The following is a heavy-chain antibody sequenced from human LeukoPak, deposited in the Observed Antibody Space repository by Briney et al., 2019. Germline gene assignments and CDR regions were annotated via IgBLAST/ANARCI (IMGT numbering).Heavy chain of an antibody. CDR3: AGSIAARLDY. CDR1: GGSFSNYY. CDR2: INHSGST. D-gene: IGHD6-6*01. V-gene: IGHV4-34*01. Sequence: SETLSLTCAVYGGSFSNYYWSWIRQPPGKGLEWIGEINHSGSTNYNPSLKSRVTISVDTSKNQFSLKLSSVTAADTAVYYCAGSIAARLDYWGQGTLVTVSS. J-gene: IGHJ4*02.